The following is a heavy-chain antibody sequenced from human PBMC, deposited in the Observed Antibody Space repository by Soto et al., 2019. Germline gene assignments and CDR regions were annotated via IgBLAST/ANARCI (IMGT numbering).Heavy chain of an antibody. Sequence: ASVKVSFKASGYTFTRYTMNWVRQAPGQRLGWMGWINPDNGNTKSAQKFQDRVIITRDTSASTAYMDLSSLRSEDTAVYYCARGIATGQLDPWGQGTLVTVSS. D-gene: IGHD2-15*01. CDR3: ARGIATGQLDP. V-gene: IGHV1-3*01. J-gene: IGHJ5*02. CDR1: GYTFTRYT. CDR2: INPDNGNT.